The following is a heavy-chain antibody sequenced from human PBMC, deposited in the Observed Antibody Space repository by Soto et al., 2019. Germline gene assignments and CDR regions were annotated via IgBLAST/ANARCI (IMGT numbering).Heavy chain of an antibody. Sequence: QVQLVQSGAEVKKPGASVKVSCKASGYTFTSYYMHWVRQAPGQGLEWMGIINPSGGSTSYAQKFQGRVTMPRDTSTSTVYMELSSLRSEDTAVYYCARDQVVPAASEPQGFDPWGQGTLVTVSS. J-gene: IGHJ5*02. D-gene: IGHD2-2*01. CDR2: INPSGGST. V-gene: IGHV1-46*03. CDR1: GYTFTSYY. CDR3: ARDQVVPAASEPQGFDP.